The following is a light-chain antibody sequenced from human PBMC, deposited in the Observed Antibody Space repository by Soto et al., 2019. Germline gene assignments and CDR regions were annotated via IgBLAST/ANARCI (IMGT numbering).Light chain of an antibody. CDR3: QQYGSSPLT. CDR1: QSVSRH. Sequence: EIVLTQSPATLSLSPGERATLSFRASQSVSRHLAWYQQKPGQAPRLLIYGASSRATGIPDRFSGSGSGTDFTLTISRLEPEDFAVYYCQQYGSSPLTFGGGTKVDIK. CDR2: GAS. V-gene: IGKV3-20*01. J-gene: IGKJ4*01.